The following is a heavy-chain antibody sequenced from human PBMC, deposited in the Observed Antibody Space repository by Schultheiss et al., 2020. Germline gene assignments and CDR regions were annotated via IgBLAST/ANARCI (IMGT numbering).Heavy chain of an antibody. J-gene: IGHJ6*02. CDR1: GFTFSSYS. Sequence: GESLKISCAASGFTFSSYSMNWVRQAPGKGLEWVSSISSSSSYIYYADSVKGRFTISRDNAKNSLYLQMNSLRAEDTAVYYCARDFRDGYNYYYYGMDVWGQGTTVTVSS. V-gene: IGHV3-21*01. CDR2: ISSSSSYI. D-gene: IGHD5-24*01. CDR3: ARDFRDGYNYYYYGMDV.